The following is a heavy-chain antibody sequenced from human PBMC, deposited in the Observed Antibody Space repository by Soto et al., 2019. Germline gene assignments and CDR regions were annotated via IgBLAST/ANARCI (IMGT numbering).Heavy chain of an antibody. CDR2: ISSSGSTI. CDR3: AREERLRYCGGACSHSHCFVP. D-gene: IGHD2-21*02. V-gene: IGHV3-48*03. Sequence: LRLSCAASGFTFSSNEMNWVRQAPGKGLEWVSYISSSGSTIYYADSVKGRFTISRDNAKNSLYLQMNSLRAEDTAVYYCAREERLRYCGGACSHSHCFVPWRQGLLVTV. J-gene: IGHJ5*02. CDR1: GFTFSSNE.